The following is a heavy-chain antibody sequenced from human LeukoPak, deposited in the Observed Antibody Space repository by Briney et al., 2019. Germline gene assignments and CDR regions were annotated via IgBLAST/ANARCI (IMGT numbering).Heavy chain of an antibody. CDR1: GFTFSSSG. V-gene: IGHV3-53*01. J-gene: IGHJ4*02. D-gene: IGHD5-24*01. CDR2: IYGGGNI. Sequence: PGGSLRLSCAASGFTFSSSGMHWVRQAPGKGLEWVSVIYGGGNIYYADSVKGRFTISRDNSKNTLYLQMNSLRAEDTAVYYCARGAGYNYPYYFDYWGQGTLVTVSS. CDR3: ARGAGYNYPYYFDY.